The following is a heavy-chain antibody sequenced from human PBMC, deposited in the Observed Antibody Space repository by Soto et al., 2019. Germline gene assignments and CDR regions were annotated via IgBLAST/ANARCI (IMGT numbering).Heavy chain of an antibody. CDR3: AKDSLGARPRSLGY. V-gene: IGHV3-23*01. D-gene: IGHD6-6*01. CDR1: GFTFSSYA. CDR2: ISGSGGST. Sequence: PGGSPRLSCAASGFTFSSYAMSWVRQAPGKGLEWVSAISGSGGSTYYADSVKGRFTISRDNSKNTLYLQMNSLRAEDTAVYYCAKDSLGARPRSLGYWGQGTLVTVSS. J-gene: IGHJ4*02.